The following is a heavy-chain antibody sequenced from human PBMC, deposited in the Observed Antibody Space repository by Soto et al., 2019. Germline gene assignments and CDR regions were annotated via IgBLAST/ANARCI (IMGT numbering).Heavy chain of an antibody. Sequence: GGSLRLSCVISRLTFSNYALNRVRQAPGKGLEWVSSISGSGDTTYYADSVKGRFTISRDNSKNTLYLQMNSLRVEDTALYYCAKADYSYSWAPGDYWGQGTLVTVSS. CDR1: RLTFSNYA. CDR2: ISGSGDTT. D-gene: IGHD6-13*01. J-gene: IGHJ4*02. V-gene: IGHV3-23*01. CDR3: AKADYSYSWAPGDY.